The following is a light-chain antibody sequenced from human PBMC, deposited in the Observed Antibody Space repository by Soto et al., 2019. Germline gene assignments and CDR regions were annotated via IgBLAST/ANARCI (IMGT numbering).Light chain of an antibody. CDR2: DVS. V-gene: IGLV2-14*03. J-gene: IGLJ2*01. CDR3: SSYTTITTHVV. CDR1: RGDIGGYNH. Sequence: QSALTQPASVSGSPGQSITISCTGTRGDIGGYNHVSWYQHHPGKAPKLMIYDVSNRPSGVSDRFSGSKSGNTASLTISGLQTEDEADYYCSSYTTITTHVVFGGGTKVTVL.